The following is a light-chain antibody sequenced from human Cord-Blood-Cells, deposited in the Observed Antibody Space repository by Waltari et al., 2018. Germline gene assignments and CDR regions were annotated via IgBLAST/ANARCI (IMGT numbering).Light chain of an antibody. Sequence: DVVMTQSPLSLPVTLGQPASISCRSRQSLVYSDGNTSLNWFQQRPGQSPRRLIYKVSNRDSGVPDRFSGSGSGTDFTLKISRVEAEYVGVYYCMQGTHWPQTFGQGTKVEIK. CDR3: MQGTHWPQT. CDR2: KVS. J-gene: IGKJ1*01. CDR1: QSLVYSDGNTS. V-gene: IGKV2-30*01.